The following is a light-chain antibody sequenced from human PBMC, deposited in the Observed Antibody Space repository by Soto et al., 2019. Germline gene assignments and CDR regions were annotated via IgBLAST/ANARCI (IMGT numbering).Light chain of an antibody. Sequence: DIQMTQSPSTLSASVGDRVTITCRASQDLGSWLAWHQQKPGKAPKVLIYKASILESGVPSRFSGSGSGTEFTLTISSPQPDDFATYHCQQYYSYPLSFGGGTKVEIK. V-gene: IGKV1-5*03. J-gene: IGKJ4*01. CDR3: QQYYSYPLS. CDR1: QDLGSW. CDR2: KAS.